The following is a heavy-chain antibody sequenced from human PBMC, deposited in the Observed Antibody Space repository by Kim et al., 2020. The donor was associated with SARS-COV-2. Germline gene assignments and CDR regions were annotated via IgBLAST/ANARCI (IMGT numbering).Heavy chain of an antibody. V-gene: IGHV4-34*01. D-gene: IGHD4-17*01. CDR1: GGSFSGYY. Sequence: SETLSLTCAVYGGSFSGYYWSWIRQPPGKGLEWIGEINHSGSTNYNPSLKSRVTISVDTSKNQFSLKLSSVTAADTAVYYCARVGVTDYGGTHSTPFDYWGQGTLVTVSS. J-gene: IGHJ4*02. CDR2: INHSGST. CDR3: ARVGVTDYGGTHSTPFDY.